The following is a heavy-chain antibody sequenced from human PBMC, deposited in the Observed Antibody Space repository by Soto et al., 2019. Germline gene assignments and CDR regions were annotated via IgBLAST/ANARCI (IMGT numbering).Heavy chain of an antibody. CDR1: GFTFSSYS. V-gene: IGHV3-66*01. Sequence: EVQLVESGGGLVKPGGSLRLSCAASGFTFSSYSMNWVRQAPGKGLEWVSVMYAAGSTYYEDSVKGRFNISRDNSKNTVYLQMNSLRGEDTAVYYCARGSNSNNWKLFDYWGQGTLVTVSS. CDR3: ARGSNSNNWKLFDY. D-gene: IGHD1-1*01. J-gene: IGHJ4*02. CDR2: MYAAGST.